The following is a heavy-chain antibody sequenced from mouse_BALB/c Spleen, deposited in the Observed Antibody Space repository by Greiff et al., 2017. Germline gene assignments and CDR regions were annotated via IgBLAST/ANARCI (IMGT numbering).Heavy chain of an antibody. J-gene: IGHJ2*01. D-gene: IGHD1-2*01. CDR3: GSPYGYDY. V-gene: IGHV1-7*01. Sequence: QVQLQQSGAELAKPGASVKMSCKASGYTFTSYWMHWVKQRPGQGLEWIGYINPSTGYTEYNQKFKDKATLTADKSSSTAYMQLSSLTSEDSAVYYCGSPYGYDYWGQGTTLTVSA. CDR1: GYTFTSYW. CDR2: INPSTGYT.